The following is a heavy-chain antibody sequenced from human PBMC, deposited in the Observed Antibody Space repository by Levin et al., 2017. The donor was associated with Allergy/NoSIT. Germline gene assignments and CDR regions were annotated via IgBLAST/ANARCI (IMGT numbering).Heavy chain of an antibody. CDR1: GGTFSSYT. CDR3: ASRWSGTVGRYCSSTSCYTLDY. V-gene: IGHV1-69*02. Sequence: VASVKVSCKASGGTFSSYTISWVRQAPGQGLEWMGRIIPILGIANYAQKFQGRVTITADKSTSTAYMELSSLRSEDTAVYYCASRWSGTVGRYCSSTSCYTLDYWGQGTLVTVSS. CDR2: IIPILGIA. D-gene: IGHD2-2*02. J-gene: IGHJ4*02.